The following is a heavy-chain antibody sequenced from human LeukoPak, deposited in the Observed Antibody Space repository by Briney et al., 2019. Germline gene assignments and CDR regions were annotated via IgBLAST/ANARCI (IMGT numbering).Heavy chain of an antibody. CDR2: IIPIFGTA. D-gene: IGHD3-22*01. CDR1: GGTFSSYA. J-gene: IGHJ4*02. CDR3: ASTTRSYYDSSGYYS. Sequence: GASVKVSCKASGGTFSSYAISWVRQAPGQGLEWMGRIIPIFGTANYAQKFQGRVTITTDESTSTAYMELSSLRSEDTAVYYCASTTRSYYDSSGYYSWGLGTLVTVSS. V-gene: IGHV1-69*05.